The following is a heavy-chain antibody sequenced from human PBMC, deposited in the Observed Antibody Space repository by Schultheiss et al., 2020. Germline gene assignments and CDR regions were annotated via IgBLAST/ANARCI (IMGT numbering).Heavy chain of an antibody. J-gene: IGHJ4*02. CDR1: GFTFSNAW. D-gene: IGHD6-19*01. CDR2: IKSKTDGGTT. Sequence: GESLKISCAASGFTFSNAWMNWVRQAPGKGLEWVGRIKSKTDGGTTDYAAPVKGRFTISRDDSKNTLYLQMNSLKTEDTAVYYCTKIRGGWSDYWGQGTLVTVSS. V-gene: IGHV3-15*07. CDR3: TKIRGGWSDY.